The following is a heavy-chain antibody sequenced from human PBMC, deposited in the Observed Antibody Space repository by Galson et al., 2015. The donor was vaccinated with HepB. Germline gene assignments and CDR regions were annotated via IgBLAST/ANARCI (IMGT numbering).Heavy chain of an antibody. CDR1: EFAFHTYN. CDR2: IDSVSVNR. CDR3: ARRGYSYGAQSNYFYFGLDV. Sequence: SLRLSCAASEFAFHTYNMNWVRLAPGKGLEWVSYIDSVSVNRYYSDSVQGRFTISRDNAKNSLYLQMNGLRAEDTAIYFCARRGYSYGAQSNYFYFGLDVWGQGTTVTVSS. J-gene: IGHJ6*02. D-gene: IGHD5-18*01. V-gene: IGHV3-48*01.